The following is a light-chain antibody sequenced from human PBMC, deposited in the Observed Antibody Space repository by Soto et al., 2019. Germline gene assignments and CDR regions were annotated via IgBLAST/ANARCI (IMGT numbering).Light chain of an antibody. CDR3: SSRTTAITWV. CDR1: SSDIGAYNY. J-gene: IGLJ3*02. CDR2: EVT. Sequence: QSPLTQPASVSGSPGQSITISCTGTSSDIGAYNYVSWFQQHPGEVPKLLIYEVTNRPSGISNRFSGSKSGNTASLTISGLQAEDEADYYCSSRTTAITWVFGGGTKLTVL. V-gene: IGLV2-14*01.